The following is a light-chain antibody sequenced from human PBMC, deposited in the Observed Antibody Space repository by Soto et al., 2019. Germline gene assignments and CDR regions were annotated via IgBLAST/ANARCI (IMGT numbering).Light chain of an antibody. CDR2: DVS. CDR3: CLYAVTFYV. Sequence: QSLLTQPRSVSGSRGQSFTISCTGTSSDVGTYDFVSWYQQHPGKAPRLMIFDVSERPSGVPDRFSGSKSGNTASLTISGLQAEDEADYYCCLYAVTFYVFGTGTKVTVL. V-gene: IGLV2-11*01. J-gene: IGLJ1*01. CDR1: SSDVGTYDF.